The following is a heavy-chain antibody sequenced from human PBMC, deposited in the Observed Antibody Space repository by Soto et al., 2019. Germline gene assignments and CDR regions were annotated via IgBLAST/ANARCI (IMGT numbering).Heavy chain of an antibody. V-gene: IGHV3-30*18. D-gene: IGHD5-12*01. Sequence: VQLVESGGGVVQPGRSLRLSCAASGFTFSDYGMHWVRQAPGKGLEWVAVISYDGSNKYYADSVKGRFTISRDNSKNTLYLQMDSLRAEDTAVYYCAKNHQRAPSRDGYNLIDYWGQGTLVTVSS. CDR3: AKNHQRAPSRDGYNLIDY. CDR2: ISYDGSNK. J-gene: IGHJ4*02. CDR1: GFTFSDYG.